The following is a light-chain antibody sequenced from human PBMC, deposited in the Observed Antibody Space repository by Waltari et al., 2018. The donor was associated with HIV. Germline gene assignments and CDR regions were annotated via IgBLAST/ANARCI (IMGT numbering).Light chain of an antibody. CDR1: SSNIGAGFD. CDR3: QSYDSRLSGSRV. CDR2: GNK. J-gene: IGLJ2*01. Sequence: QSVLTQAPSVSGAPGQRVTISCTGTSSNIGAGFDVHWYQQLPGTAPKLLIYGNKNRPSGVPDRFSGSRSGTSASLAITGLQAEDEADYYCQSYDSRLSGSRVFGGGTKLTVL. V-gene: IGLV1-40*01.